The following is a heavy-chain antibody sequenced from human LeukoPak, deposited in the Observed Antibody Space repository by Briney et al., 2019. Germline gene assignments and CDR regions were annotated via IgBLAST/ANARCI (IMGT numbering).Heavy chain of an antibody. CDR2: ISWNSGSI. CDR3: AKDIGAHYYDSRSGPWVY. V-gene: IGHV3-9*01. J-gene: IGHJ4*02. Sequence: GRSLRLSCAASGFTFDDYAMHWVWQAPGKGLEWVSGISWNSGSIGYADSVKGRFTISRDNAKNFLYLQMNSLRAEDTALYYCAKDIGAHYYDSRSGPWVYWGQGTLVTVSS. CDR1: GFTFDDYA. D-gene: IGHD3-22*01.